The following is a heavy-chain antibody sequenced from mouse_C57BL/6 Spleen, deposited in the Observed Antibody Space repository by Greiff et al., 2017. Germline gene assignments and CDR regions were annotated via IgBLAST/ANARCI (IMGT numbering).Heavy chain of an antibody. CDR3: AGTTVVVPYYFDY. Sequence: QVQLQQSGPELVKPGASVKISCKASGYAFRSSWMHWVKQRPGKGLEWIGRIYPGDGDTNYNGKFKGKATLTADKSSSTAYMQLSSLTSEDSAVYFCAGTTVVVPYYFDYWGQGTTLTVSS. CDR1: GYAFRSSW. CDR2: IYPGDGDT. J-gene: IGHJ2*01. D-gene: IGHD1-1*01. V-gene: IGHV1-82*01.